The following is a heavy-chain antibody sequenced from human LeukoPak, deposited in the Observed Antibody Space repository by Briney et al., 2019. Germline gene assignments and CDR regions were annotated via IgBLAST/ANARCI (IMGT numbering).Heavy chain of an antibody. CDR2: IYTSGNT. J-gene: IGHJ4*02. D-gene: IGHD3-22*01. V-gene: IGHV4-4*07. Sequence: SETLSLTCTVSGGSISSYYWSWIRQPAGKGLEWIGRIYTSGNTSYNPSLKSRVTMSVDTSKNQFSLRLNSVTAADTAVYYCARAGDGYDDSNGYYDYWGQGTLVTVSS. CDR1: GGSISSYY. CDR3: ARAGDGYDDSNGYYDY.